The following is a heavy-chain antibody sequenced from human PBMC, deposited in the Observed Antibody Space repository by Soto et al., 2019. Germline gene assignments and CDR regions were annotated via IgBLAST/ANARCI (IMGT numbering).Heavy chain of an antibody. CDR1: DGSISSYH. CDR2: VFYTGST. CDR3: ARSYSGTLYGYDT. V-gene: IGHV4-59*01. J-gene: IGHJ5*02. Sequence: PSQIISLIYTVSDGSISSYHWSWIRQTPGKGLEWIGYVFYTGSTKYNPALKRRVTISVDTSKNQLSLKLSSVSAADTGLYYCARSYSGTLYGYDTWGQGILVTVSS. D-gene: IGHD1-26*01.